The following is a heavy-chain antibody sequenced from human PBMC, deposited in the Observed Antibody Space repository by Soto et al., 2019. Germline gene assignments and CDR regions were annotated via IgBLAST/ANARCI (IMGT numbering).Heavy chain of an antibody. V-gene: IGHV3-74*01. J-gene: IGHJ4*02. Sequence: EVQLVESGGNLVQPGGSLRLSCAASGFTFSRHWMHWVRQDPGKGLVWVARIKSDWSSTAYADSVKGRFTISRDNAKNTLYLQMNSLRVEDTAIYYCARDRPEVLNPTDHPMFDYWGQGTLVTVSS. CDR2: IKSDWSST. D-gene: IGHD6-6*01. CDR3: ARDRPEVLNPTDHPMFDY. CDR1: GFTFSRHW.